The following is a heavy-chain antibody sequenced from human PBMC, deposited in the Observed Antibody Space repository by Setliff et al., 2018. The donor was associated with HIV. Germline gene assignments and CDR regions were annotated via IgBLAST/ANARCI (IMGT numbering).Heavy chain of an antibody. CDR2: IIPMFGAA. D-gene: IGHD3-3*01. J-gene: IGHJ3*02. CDR3: ARGSGVGIHDVFDI. CDR1: GGTFSTYG. V-gene: IGHV1-69*13. Sequence: SVKVSCKASGGTFSTYGISWVRQAPGQGLEWVGGIIPMFGAANYAQKFQGRVTLTADESTSIAYMELSSLRSEDTALYYCARGSGVGIHDVFDIWGQGTMVTVSS.